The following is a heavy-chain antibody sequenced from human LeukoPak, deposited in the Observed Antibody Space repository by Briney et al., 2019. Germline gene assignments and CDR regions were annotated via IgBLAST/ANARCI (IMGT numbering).Heavy chain of an antibody. D-gene: IGHD6-6*01. CDR2: IYSGGST. CDR3: ARDPPPYSSSSVGDY. J-gene: IGHJ4*02. CDR1: GFTVSSNY. V-gene: IGHV3-66*02. Sequence: GGSLRLSCAASGFTVSSNYMSWVRQAPGMGLEWVSVIYSGGSTYYADSVKGRFTISRDNSKNTLYLQMNSLRAEDTAVYYCARDPPPYSSSSVGDYWGQGTLVTVSS.